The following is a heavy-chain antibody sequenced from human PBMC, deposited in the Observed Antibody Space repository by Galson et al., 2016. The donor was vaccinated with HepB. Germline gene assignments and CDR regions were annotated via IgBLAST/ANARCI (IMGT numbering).Heavy chain of an antibody. Sequence: PALVKPTQTLTLTCTFSGFSLGHSAEGVGWIRQPQGNAPEWLALIFWDGDKRYSPSLKNRPTITKDTSRNPVVLTMPNMDPVDTGTYYCAHRRMIHSDNGGYHHWFDPWGQGILVAVSS. CDR1: GFSLGHSAEG. V-gene: IGHV2-5*02. CDR3: AHRRMIHSDNGGYHHWFDP. D-gene: IGHD4/OR15-4a*01. J-gene: IGHJ5*02. CDR2: IFWDGDK.